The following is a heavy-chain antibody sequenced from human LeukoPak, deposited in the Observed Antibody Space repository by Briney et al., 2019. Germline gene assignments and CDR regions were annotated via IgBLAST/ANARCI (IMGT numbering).Heavy chain of an antibody. V-gene: IGHV3-33*08. CDR1: GFTFSSYA. D-gene: IGHD5-18*01. CDR3: AREATGYSYGYDAFDI. J-gene: IGHJ3*02. Sequence: PGGSLRLSCAASGFTFSSYAMSWVRQAPGKGLEWVAVIWYDGSNKYYADSVKGRFTISRDNSKNTLYLQMNSLRAEDTAVYYCAREATGYSYGYDAFDIWGQGTMVTVSS. CDR2: IWYDGSNK.